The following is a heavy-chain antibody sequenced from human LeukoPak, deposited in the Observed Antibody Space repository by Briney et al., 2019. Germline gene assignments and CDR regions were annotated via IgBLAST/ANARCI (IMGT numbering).Heavy chain of an antibody. CDR2: ISGSGGST. V-gene: IGHV3-23*01. CDR1: GFTFTSHA. CDR3: AKAPIYCGGDCFSY. Sequence: GGSLRLSCAASGFTFTSHAMSWVRQAPGKGLEWVSSISGSGGSTYYADSGKGRFTISRDNSKNTLYVQMSSLRAEDTAIYYCAKAPIYCGGDCFSYWGQGTLVTVSS. J-gene: IGHJ4*02. D-gene: IGHD2-21*01.